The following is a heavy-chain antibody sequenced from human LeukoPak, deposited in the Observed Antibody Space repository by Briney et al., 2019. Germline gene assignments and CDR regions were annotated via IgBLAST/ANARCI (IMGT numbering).Heavy chain of an antibody. CDR3: AKRGVVIRVILVGFHKEAYYFDS. CDR2: ISDSGGRT. Sequence: GGSLRLSCAVSGITLSNYGMSWVRQAPGKGLEWVAGISDSGGRTNYADSVKGRFTISRDNPQNTLYLQMNSLRAEDTAVYFCAKRGVVIRVILVGFHKEAYYFDSWGQGALVTVSS. J-gene: IGHJ4*02. D-gene: IGHD3-10*01. V-gene: IGHV3-23*01. CDR1: GITLSNYG.